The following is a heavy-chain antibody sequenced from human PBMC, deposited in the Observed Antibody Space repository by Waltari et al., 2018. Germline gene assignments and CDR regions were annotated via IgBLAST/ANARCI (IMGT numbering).Heavy chain of an antibody. Sequence: EVQLVESGGGLVQPGGSLRLSCAASGFTFSSYGVHWVRQAPGKGRVGVSRINSDGSSTSYADSVKGRFTISRDNAKNTLYLQMNSLRAEDTAVYYCARGSWYAIDYWGQGTLVTVSS. CDR2: INSDGSST. J-gene: IGHJ4*02. CDR3: ARGSWYAIDY. D-gene: IGHD6-13*01. V-gene: IGHV3-74*01. CDR1: GFTFSSYG.